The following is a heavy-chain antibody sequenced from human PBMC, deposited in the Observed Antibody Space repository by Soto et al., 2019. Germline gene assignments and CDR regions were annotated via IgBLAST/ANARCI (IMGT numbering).Heavy chain of an antibody. CDR3: ARPNCSGGSCYSVNWFDP. CDR2: IYPGDSDT. V-gene: IGHV5-51*01. J-gene: IGHJ5*02. D-gene: IGHD2-15*01. CDR1: GYSFTSYW. Sequence: GESLKISCKGSGYSFTSYWIGWVRQMPGKGLEWMGIIYPGDSDTRYSPSFQGQVTISADKSISTAYLQWSSLKASDTAMYYCARPNCSGGSCYSVNWFDPWGQGTLVTVSS.